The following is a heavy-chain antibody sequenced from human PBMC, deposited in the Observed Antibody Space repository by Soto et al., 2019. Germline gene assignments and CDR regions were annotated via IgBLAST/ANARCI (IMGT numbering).Heavy chain of an antibody. V-gene: IGHV3-15*07. CDR1: GFIFSNAW. CDR2: IKSKIDGGTT. D-gene: IGHD3-22*01. J-gene: IGHJ4*01. CDR3: TTDSHFTMKLVRFDY. Sequence: GGSLRLSCAASGFIFSNAWINWVRQAPGKGLEWVGRIKSKIDGGTTDFAAPVKGRFAISRDDSRNMVYFQMNSLEIEDTAVYYCTTDSHFTMKLVRFDYWGLGTLVTV.